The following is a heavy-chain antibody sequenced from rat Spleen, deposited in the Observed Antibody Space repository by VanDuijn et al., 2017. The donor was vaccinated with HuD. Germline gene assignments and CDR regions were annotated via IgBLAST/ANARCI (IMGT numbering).Heavy chain of an antibody. J-gene: IGHJ2*01. CDR1: GFTFSDYH. CDR3: ARNYGGSPFDY. D-gene: IGHD1-11*01. V-gene: IGHV5-34*01. Sequence: EVQLVESGGGLVQPGRSLKISCVASGFTFSDYHMAWVRQAPTKGLEWVAYISSHSGTIYYADTVKGRFTISRDNAKNTLYLQLSSLRSEDTALYYCARNYGGSPFDYWGQGVMVTVSS. CDR2: ISSHSGTI.